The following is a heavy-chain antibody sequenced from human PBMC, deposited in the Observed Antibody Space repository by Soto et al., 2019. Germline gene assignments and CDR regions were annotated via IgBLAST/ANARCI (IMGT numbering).Heavy chain of an antibody. CDR2: ISAYNGNT. CDR1: GYTFTSYG. Sequence: ASVKVSCKASGYTFTSYGISWVRQAPGQGLEWMGWISAYNGNTNYAQKLQGRVTMTTDTSTSTAYMELRSLRSDDTAVYYCARQATVTTDYYGMDVWGQGTTVTVSS. V-gene: IGHV1-18*01. D-gene: IGHD4-17*01. J-gene: IGHJ6*02. CDR3: ARQATVTTDYYGMDV.